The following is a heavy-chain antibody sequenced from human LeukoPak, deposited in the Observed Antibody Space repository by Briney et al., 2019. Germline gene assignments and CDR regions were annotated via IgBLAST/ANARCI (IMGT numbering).Heavy chain of an antibody. CDR2: ISSSGSTI. CDR3: ARAGRVPAALG. Sequence: GGSLRLSCAASGFTFSSYSMNWVRQAPGKGLEWVSYISSSGSTIYYADSVKGRFTISRDNAKNSLYLQMNSLRAEDTAVYYCARAGRVPAALGWGQGTLVTVSS. J-gene: IGHJ4*02. CDR1: GFTFSSYS. V-gene: IGHV3-48*04. D-gene: IGHD2-2*01.